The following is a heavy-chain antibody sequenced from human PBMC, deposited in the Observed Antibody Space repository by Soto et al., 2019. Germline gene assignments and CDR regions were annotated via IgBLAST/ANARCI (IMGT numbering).Heavy chain of an antibody. J-gene: IGHJ5*02. V-gene: IGHV2-5*02. D-gene: IGHD3-16*01. CDR3: ARTYYDYVWGSYPTNNWFDP. CDR2: IYWDDDK. CDR1: GFSLSTSGVG. Sequence: SGPNAGEPTQTLTLTCTFSGFSLSTSGVGVGWIRQPPGKALEWLALIYWDDDKRYSPSLKSRLTITKDTSKNQVVLTMTNMDPVDTATYYCARTYYDYVWGSYPTNNWFDPWGQGTLVTVSS.